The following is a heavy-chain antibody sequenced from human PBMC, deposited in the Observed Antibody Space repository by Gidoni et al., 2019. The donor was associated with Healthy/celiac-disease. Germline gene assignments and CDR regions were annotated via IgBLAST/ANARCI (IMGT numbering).Heavy chain of an antibody. D-gene: IGHD6-13*01. J-gene: IGHJ3*02. CDR3: ARKMILAAAVGI. Sequence: KGLEWIGEINHSGSTNYNPSLKSRVTISVDTSKNQFSLKLSSVTAADTAVYYCARKMILAAAVGIWGQGTMVTVSS. V-gene: IGHV4-34*01. CDR2: INHSGST.